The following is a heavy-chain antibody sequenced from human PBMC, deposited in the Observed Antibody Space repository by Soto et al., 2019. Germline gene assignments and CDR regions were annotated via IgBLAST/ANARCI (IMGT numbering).Heavy chain of an antibody. CDR1: GYTFTSYA. CDR3: ARDCRYSSSWYYYRWFDP. D-gene: IGHD6-13*01. Sequence: QVQLVQSGAEVKKPGASVKVSCKASGYTFTSYAMHWVRQAPGQRLEWMGWINAGNGNTKYSQKFQGRVTITRDTSASTAYMELSSLRSDDTAVYYCARDCRYSSSWYYYRWFDPWGQGTLVTVSS. CDR2: INAGNGNT. J-gene: IGHJ5*02. V-gene: IGHV1-3*01.